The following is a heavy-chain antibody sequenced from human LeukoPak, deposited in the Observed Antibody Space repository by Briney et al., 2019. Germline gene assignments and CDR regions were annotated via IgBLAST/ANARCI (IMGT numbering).Heavy chain of an antibody. V-gene: IGHV4-39*01. J-gene: IGHJ4*02. CDR3: ARVQSPTYYDFWSGYLSY. Sequence: SETLSLTCTVSGGSISSSSYYWGWIRPPPGKGLEWIGSIYYSGSTYYNPSLKSRVTISVDTSKNQFSLKLSSVTAEDTAVYYCARVQSPTYYDFWSGYLSYWGQGTLVTVSS. CDR1: GGSISSSSYY. CDR2: IYYSGST. D-gene: IGHD3-3*01.